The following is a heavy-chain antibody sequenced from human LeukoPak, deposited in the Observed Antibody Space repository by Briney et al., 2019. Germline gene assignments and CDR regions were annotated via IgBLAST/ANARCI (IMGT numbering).Heavy chain of an antibody. Sequence: AGSLRLSCAASGFTFSSYAMSWVRQAPGKGLEWDSAISGSGGSTYYADSVKGRFTISRDNSKNTLYLQMNSLRAEDTAVYYCAKSGLQFLFVDYWGQGTLVTVSS. V-gene: IGHV3-23*01. CDR2: ISGSGGST. D-gene: IGHD5-24*01. J-gene: IGHJ4*02. CDR1: GFTFSSYA. CDR3: AKSGLQFLFVDY.